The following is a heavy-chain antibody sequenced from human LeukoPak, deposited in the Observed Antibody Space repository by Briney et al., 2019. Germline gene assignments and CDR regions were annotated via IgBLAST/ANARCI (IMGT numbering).Heavy chain of an antibody. CDR1: GYTFTSYA. CDR3: ARGGVGQWLVWIDY. V-gene: IGHV7-4-1*02. J-gene: IGHJ4*02. CDR2: INTNTGNP. Sequence: GASVKVSCKASGYTFTSYAMNWVRQAPGQGLEWMGWINTNTGNPTYAQSFTGRFVFYLDTSVSTAYLQISSLKDEDTAVYYCARGGVGQWLVWIDYWGQGTLVTVSS. D-gene: IGHD6-19*01.